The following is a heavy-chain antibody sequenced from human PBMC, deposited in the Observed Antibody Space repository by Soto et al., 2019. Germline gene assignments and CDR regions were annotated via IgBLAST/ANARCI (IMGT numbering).Heavy chain of an antibody. CDR2: ISWNSGSI. CDR3: AKDKYSGSRPRGYYYGMDV. CDR1: GFTFDDYA. V-gene: IGHV3-9*01. J-gene: IGHJ6*02. Sequence: LRLSCAASGFTFDDYAMHRVRQAPGKGLEWVSGISWNSGSIGYADSVKGRFTISRDNAKNSLYLQMNSLRAEDTALYYCAKDKYSGSRPRGYYYGMDVWGQGTTVTVSS. D-gene: IGHD5-12*01.